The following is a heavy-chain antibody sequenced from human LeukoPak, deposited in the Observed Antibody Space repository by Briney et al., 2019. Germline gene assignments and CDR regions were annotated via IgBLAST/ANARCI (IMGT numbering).Heavy chain of an antibody. D-gene: IGHD3-9*01. CDR2: IIPIFGTA. V-gene: IGHV1-69*05. CDR3: ARDVSDYDILTGYYRIIGWFDP. CDR1: GGTFSSYA. Sequence: SVKVSCKASGGTFSSYAISWVRQAPGQGLEWMGGIIPIFGTANYAQKFQGRVTITTDESTSTAYMELSSLRSEDTAVYYCARDVSDYDILTGYYRIIGWFDPWGQGTLVTVSS. J-gene: IGHJ5*02.